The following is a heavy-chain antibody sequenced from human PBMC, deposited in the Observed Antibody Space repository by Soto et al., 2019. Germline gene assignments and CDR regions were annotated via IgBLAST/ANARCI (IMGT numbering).Heavy chain of an antibody. CDR3: ARDPFTPVDYGGNSGSNKDYYGMDV. J-gene: IGHJ6*02. D-gene: IGHD4-17*01. Sequence: GGSLRLSCAASGFTFSSYGMHWVRQAPGKGLEWVAVIWYDGSNKYYADSVKGRFTISRDNSKNTLYLQMNSLRAEDTAVYYCARDPFTPVDYGGNSGSNKDYYGMDVWGQGTAVTVSS. CDR2: IWYDGSNK. CDR1: GFTFSSYG. V-gene: IGHV3-33*01.